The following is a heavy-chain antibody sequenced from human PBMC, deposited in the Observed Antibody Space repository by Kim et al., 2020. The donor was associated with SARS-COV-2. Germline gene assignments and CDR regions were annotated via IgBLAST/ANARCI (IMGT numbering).Heavy chain of an antibody. Sequence: YSQSLKSRRTITKDTSKNQVFLTMTNMDPMDTATYYCAHMRRSITMKGFDIWGQGTMVTVSS. D-gene: IGHD3-22*01. CDR3: AHMRRSITMKGFDI. V-gene: IGHV2-5*01. J-gene: IGHJ3*02.